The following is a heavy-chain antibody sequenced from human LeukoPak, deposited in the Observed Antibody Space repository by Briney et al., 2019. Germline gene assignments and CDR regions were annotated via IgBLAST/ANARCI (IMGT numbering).Heavy chain of an antibody. J-gene: IGHJ4*02. Sequence: GGFLRLSCAASGFTFSSYWMHWVRQAPGKGLVWVSRINGDGSNTSYADSVKGRFTISRDNAKNTLYLQINSLRAEDTAVYYCASSRYSGSYFDYWGQGTLVTVSS. CDR2: INGDGSNT. CDR3: ASSRYSGSYFDY. V-gene: IGHV3-74*01. D-gene: IGHD1-26*01. CDR1: GFTFSSYW.